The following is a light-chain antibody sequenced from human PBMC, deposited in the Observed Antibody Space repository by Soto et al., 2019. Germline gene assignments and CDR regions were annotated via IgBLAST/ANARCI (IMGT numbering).Light chain of an antibody. CDR3: QQANTFPLT. CDR1: QGISSR. V-gene: IGKV1D-12*01. Sequence: QATQSPSSVSPSVGDRVTITCRASQGISSRVAWYQQKPGKAPHLLIYTASSLQSGVPSRFSGTESGTDFTLTISSLQPEDFATYYCQQANTFPLTFGGGTKVDI. CDR2: TAS. J-gene: IGKJ4*01.